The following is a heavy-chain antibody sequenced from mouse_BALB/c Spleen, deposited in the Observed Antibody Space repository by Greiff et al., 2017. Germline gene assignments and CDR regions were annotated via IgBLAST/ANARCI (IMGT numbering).Heavy chain of an antibody. D-gene: IGHD1-1*01. CDR3: NAGDYGSSYYFDY. V-gene: IGHV14-4*02. CDR1: GFNIKDYY. J-gene: IGHJ2*01. CDR2: IDPENGDT. Sequence: VQLQQSGAELVRSGASVKLSCTASGFNIKDYYMHWVKQRPEQGLEWIGWIDPENGDTEYAPKFQGKATMTADTSSNTAYLQPSSLTSEDTAVYYCNAGDYGSSYYFDYWGQGTTLTVSS.